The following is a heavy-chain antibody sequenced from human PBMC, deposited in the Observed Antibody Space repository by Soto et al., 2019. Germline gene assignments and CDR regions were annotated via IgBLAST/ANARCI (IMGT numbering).Heavy chain of an antibody. V-gene: IGHV4-59*01. CDR2: IYYSGST. D-gene: IGHD3-10*01. Sequence: SETLSLTCTVSGGSISSYYWSWIRQPPGKGLEWIGYIYYSGSTNYNPSLKSRVTISVDTSKNQFSLKLSSVTAADTAVYYCARESGSGAFDIWGQGTMVTVSS. CDR1: GGSISSYY. J-gene: IGHJ3*02. CDR3: ARESGSGAFDI.